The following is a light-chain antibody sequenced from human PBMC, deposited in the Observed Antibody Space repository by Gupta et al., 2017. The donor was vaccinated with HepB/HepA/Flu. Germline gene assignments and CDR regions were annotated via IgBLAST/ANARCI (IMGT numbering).Light chain of an antibody. CDR1: QSVSSK. CDR2: GAS. V-gene: IGKV3-15*01. CDR3: QQYDNWPPDT. Sequence: EIVLTQSPVTLSVSPGERAALSCRASQSVSSKIAWYQQKPGQAPRLLIYGASTRAAGIPASFSGSGSGSEFTLTISNRKSEDIAVYYCQQYDNWPPDTFGQGTKVEI. J-gene: IGKJ1*01.